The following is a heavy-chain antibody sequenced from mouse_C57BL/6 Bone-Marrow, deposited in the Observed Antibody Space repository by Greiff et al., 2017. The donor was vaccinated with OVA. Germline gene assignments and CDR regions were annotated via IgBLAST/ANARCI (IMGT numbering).Heavy chain of an antibody. CDR1: GYTFTSYW. Sequence: VQLQQPGAVLVKPGASVKLSCKASGYTFTSYWMHWVKQRPGQGLEWIGMIHPDSGSTNYNEKFKSKATLTVDKSSSTAYMQLSSLTSEDSAVYYCARDYGSSWYFDVWGTGTTVTVSS. CDR2: IHPDSGST. V-gene: IGHV1-64*01. J-gene: IGHJ1*03. D-gene: IGHD1-1*01. CDR3: ARDYGSSWYFDV.